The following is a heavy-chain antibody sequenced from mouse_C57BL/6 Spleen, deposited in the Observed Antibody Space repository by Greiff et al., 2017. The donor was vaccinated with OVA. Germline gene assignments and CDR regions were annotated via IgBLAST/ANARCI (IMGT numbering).Heavy chain of an antibody. V-gene: IGHV2-6*03. Sequence: VQLQQSGPGLVAPSQSLSITCTVSGFSLTSYGVHWVRQPPGKGLEWLVVIWSDGSTTYNSALKSRLSISKDNSKSQVFLKMNSLQTDDTAMYYCATYSNYDYAMDYWGQGTSVTVSS. CDR3: ATYSNYDYAMDY. CDR1: GFSLTSYG. CDR2: IWSDGST. J-gene: IGHJ4*01. D-gene: IGHD2-5*01.